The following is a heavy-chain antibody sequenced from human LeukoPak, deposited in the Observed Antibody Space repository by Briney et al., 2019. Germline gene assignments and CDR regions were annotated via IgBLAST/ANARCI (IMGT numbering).Heavy chain of an antibody. D-gene: IGHD1-26*01. J-gene: IGHJ4*02. V-gene: IGHV1-2*04. CDR1: GYTFTGYY. CDR2: INPNSGGT. Sequence: ASVKVSCKASGYTFTGYYMHWVRQAPGQGLEWMGWINPNSGGTDYAQKFRGWVTMTRDTSISTAYMELSRLRSDDTAVYYCTRESGSYHGNDYWGQGTLVTVSS. CDR3: TRESGSYHGNDY.